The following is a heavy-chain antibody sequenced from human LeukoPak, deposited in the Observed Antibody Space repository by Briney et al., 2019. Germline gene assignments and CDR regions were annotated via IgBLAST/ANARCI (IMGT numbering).Heavy chain of an antibody. CDR3: ARGGYCSSTSCYGYNWFDP. J-gene: IGHJ5*02. Sequence: GASVKVSCKASGYTFTSYYMHWVRQAPGQGLEWMGGIIPIFGTANYAQKFQGRVTITADKSTSTAYMELSSLRSEDTAVYYCARGGYCSSTSCYGYNWFDPWGQGTLVTVSS. CDR1: GYTFTSYY. V-gene: IGHV1-69*06. D-gene: IGHD2-2*03. CDR2: IIPIFGTA.